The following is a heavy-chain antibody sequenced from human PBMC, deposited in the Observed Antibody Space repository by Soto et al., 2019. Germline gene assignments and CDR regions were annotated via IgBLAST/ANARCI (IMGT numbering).Heavy chain of an antibody. CDR3: ARDYGQQLPRGDAFDI. V-gene: IGHV3-21*01. J-gene: IGHJ3*02. D-gene: IGHD6-13*01. CDR1: GFTFSSYS. Sequence: EVQLVEYGGGLVKPGRSLRLSCAASGFTFSSYSMNWVRQAPGKGLEWVSSISSSSSYIYYADSVKGRFTISRDNAKNSLYLQMNSLRAEDTAVYYCARDYGQQLPRGDAFDIWGQGTMVTVSS. CDR2: ISSSSSYI.